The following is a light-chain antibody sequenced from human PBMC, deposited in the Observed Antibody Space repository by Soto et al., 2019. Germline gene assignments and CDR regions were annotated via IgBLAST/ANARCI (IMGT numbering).Light chain of an antibody. CDR3: SSYAGSNSVV. J-gene: IGLJ2*01. Sequence: QSALTQPPSASGSPGQSVTISCTGTSSDVGGYNSVSWYQQHPGKAPKLMIYEVSERPSGVPDRFSGSKSGNTASLTVSGLQAEDEADYYCSSYAGSNSVVFGGGTKLTVL. CDR2: EVS. CDR1: SSDVGGYNS. V-gene: IGLV2-8*01.